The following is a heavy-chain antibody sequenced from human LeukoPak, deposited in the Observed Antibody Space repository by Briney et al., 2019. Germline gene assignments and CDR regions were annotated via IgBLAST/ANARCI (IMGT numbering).Heavy chain of an antibody. V-gene: IGHV3-74*01. D-gene: IGHD3-16*01. J-gene: IGHJ3*02. Sequence: GGSLRLSCAASGFTFSSYWMHWVRQAPGKGLVWVSRIKSDGSSTSYADSVKGRFTISRDNAKNTLYLQMNSLRAEDTAVYYCARVGAATYAFDIWGQGTMVTVSS. CDR3: ARVGAATYAFDI. CDR1: GFTFSSYW. CDR2: IKSDGSST.